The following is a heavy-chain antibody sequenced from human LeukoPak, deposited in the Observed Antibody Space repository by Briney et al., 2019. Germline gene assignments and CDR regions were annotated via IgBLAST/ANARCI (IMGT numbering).Heavy chain of an antibody. D-gene: IGHD3-10*01. CDR3: AKIYSGSGSYYTDYYFEY. CDR2: IHDDGRVT. J-gene: IGHJ4*02. CDR1: GFTFTAYA. V-gene: IGHV3-7*03. Sequence: GGSLRLSCAASGFTFTAYAMSWFRQTPGKGLEWVANIHDDGRVTNYVDSVKGRFTISRDDARNSVYLQLNSLRAEDTAVYYCAKIYSGSGSYYTDYYFEYWGQGNLVTVSS.